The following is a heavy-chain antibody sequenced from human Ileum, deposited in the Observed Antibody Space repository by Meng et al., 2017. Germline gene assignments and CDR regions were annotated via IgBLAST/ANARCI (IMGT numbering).Heavy chain of an antibody. CDR1: GYTFTSTNYG. V-gene: IGHV1-18*01. J-gene: IGHJ4*02. CDR2: VSTYNDDT. Sequence: QVQLVQSGAEVKKPGASVKVCCKASGYTFTSTNYGISWMRQAPGQGLEWMGWVSTYNDDTNHVQKFQDRVTMTTDTSTSTVYMELRSLRSDDTAVYYCARDQIGDYVWDYWGQGTLVTVSS. CDR3: ARDQIGDYVWDY. D-gene: IGHD4-17*01.